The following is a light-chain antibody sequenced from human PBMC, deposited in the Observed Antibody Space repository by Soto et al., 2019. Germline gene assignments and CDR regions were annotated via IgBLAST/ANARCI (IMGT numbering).Light chain of an antibody. CDR1: QTINNY. CDR3: QQSYRTLFT. CDR2: VAS. V-gene: IGKV1-39*01. J-gene: IGKJ3*01. Sequence: DIPMTQSPSSLSASVGDSVSISCRTSQTINNYLNWYQQKPGKAPKLLIYVASTLQGGVPSRFSGSGSGTEFSLTISSLQPEDSVTYDCQQSYRTLFTFGPGTKVDVK.